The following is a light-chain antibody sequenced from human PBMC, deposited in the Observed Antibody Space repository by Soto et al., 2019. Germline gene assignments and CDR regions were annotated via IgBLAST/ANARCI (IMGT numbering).Light chain of an antibody. CDR1: QTLTNDY. Sequence: PGERATLSCRASQTLTNDYLAWYQQKPGQAPRLLIFGTSSRATGIPARFSGSGSGTDFTLTISRLEPEDLAVYYCQQYYNSVWTFGQGTKVDIK. J-gene: IGKJ1*01. V-gene: IGKV3-20*01. CDR3: QQYYNSVWT. CDR2: GTS.